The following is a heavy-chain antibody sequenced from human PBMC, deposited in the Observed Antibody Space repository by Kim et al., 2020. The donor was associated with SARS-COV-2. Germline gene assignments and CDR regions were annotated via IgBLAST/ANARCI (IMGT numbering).Heavy chain of an antibody. V-gene: IGHV1-18*01. CDR2: ISPYKEKR. D-gene: IGHD3-9*01. CDR1: GYTFTNYG. J-gene: IGHJ4*02. Sequence: ASVKVSCKTSGYTFTNYGVSWLRQAPGQGPEWLGWISPYKEKRIYTQKFQGRVTMTTDTSTTTAYMELGSLTSDDTAVYYCARDIYRRDILTGALLDYWGQGTLITVSS. CDR3: ARDIYRRDILTGALLDY.